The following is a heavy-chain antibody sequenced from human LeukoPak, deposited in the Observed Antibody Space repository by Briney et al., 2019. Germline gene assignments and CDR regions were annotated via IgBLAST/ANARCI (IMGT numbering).Heavy chain of an antibody. CDR3: ARGGLVVVVAATPSTTPGLLHWLDP. V-gene: IGHV1-18*04. CDR2: ISAYNGNT. J-gene: IGHJ5*02. D-gene: IGHD2-15*01. CDR1: GYTFTGYY. Sequence: ASVKVSCKASGYTFTGYYMHWVRQAPGQGLEWMGWISAYNGNTKYAQKVLGRVTMTTDTSTTTAYVELRSLRSDDTAVYYCARGGLVVVVAATPSTTPGLLHWLDPWGQGTLVSVSS.